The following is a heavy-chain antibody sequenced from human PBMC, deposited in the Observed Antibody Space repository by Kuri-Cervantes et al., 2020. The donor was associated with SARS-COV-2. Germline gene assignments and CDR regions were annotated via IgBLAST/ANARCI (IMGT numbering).Heavy chain of an antibody. CDR3: AKAGDIVVVPAAYFDY. D-gene: IGHD2-2*01. V-gene: IGHV3-23*01. CDR1: GFTFGSYA. J-gene: IGHJ4*02. CDR2: ISGSGGST. Sequence: GGSLRLSCAASGFTFGSYAMAWVRQAPGKGLEWVSAISGSGGSTYYADSVKGRFTISRDNSKNTLYLQMNSLRAEDTAVYYCAKAGDIVVVPAAYFDYWGQGTLVTVSS.